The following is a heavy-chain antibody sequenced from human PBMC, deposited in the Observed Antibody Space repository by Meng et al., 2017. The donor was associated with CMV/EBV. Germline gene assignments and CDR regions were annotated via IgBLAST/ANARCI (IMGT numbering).Heavy chain of an antibody. J-gene: IGHJ6*02. D-gene: IGHD2-15*01. CDR1: GYSISSGYY. CDR2: IYHSGST. Sequence: SETLSLTCTVSGYSISSGYYWGWIRQPPGKGLEWIGSIYHSGSTYSHPSLKSRVTISVDTSKNQFSLKLSSVTAADTAVYYCARDGGAWGELYYYGMDVWGQGTTVTVSS. V-gene: IGHV4-38-2*02. CDR3: ARDGGAWGELYYYGMDV.